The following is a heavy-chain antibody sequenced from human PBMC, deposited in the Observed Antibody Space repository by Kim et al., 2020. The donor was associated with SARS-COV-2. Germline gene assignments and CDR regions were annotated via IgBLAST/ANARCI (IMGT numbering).Heavy chain of an antibody. J-gene: IGHJ5*02. CDR2: ISYDGNEK. V-gene: IGHV3-30-3*01. Sequence: GGSLRLSCAASGFTFSTYAMHWVRQAPGSGLEWVAVISYDGNEKYYADSVRGRFIISRDNSKNTLNLEMYSLRVEDTALYYCARVAYLLRGVSSPQNWFDPWGQGPLVTVSS. CDR1: GFTFSTYA. CDR3: ARVAYLLRGVSSPQNWFDP. D-gene: IGHD3-10*01.